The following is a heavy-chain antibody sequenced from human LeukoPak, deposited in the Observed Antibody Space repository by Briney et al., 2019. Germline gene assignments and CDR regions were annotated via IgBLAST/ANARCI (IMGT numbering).Heavy chain of an antibody. Sequence: GGSLRLSCAASGFTVSSNYMSSVREAPGKGLECVSLIYAGGSTYYAASVRGRFTISRDNSKNTLYLQMNSLRAEDTAVYYCARGREDWGQGTLVTVSS. CDR1: GFTVSSNY. D-gene: IGHD1-26*01. CDR2: IYAGGST. V-gene: IGHV3-66*01. CDR3: ARGRED. J-gene: IGHJ4*02.